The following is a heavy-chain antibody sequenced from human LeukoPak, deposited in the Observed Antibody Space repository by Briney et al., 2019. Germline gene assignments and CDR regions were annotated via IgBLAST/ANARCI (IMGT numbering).Heavy chain of an antibody. D-gene: IGHD6-19*01. V-gene: IGHV3-33*06. CDR3: AKGYNYMAVAEYYFDY. J-gene: IGHJ4*02. Sequence: PGGSLRLSCAASGFTFSSYGMHWVRQAPGKGLEWVAVIWYDGSNKYYADSVKGRFTISRDNSKNTLYLQINSLRAEDTAVYYCAKGYNYMAVAEYYFDYWGQGTLVTVSS. CDR1: GFTFSSYG. CDR2: IWYDGSNK.